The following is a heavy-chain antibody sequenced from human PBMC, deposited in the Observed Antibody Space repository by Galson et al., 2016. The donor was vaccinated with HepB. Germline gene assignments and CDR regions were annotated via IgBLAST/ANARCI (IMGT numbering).Heavy chain of an antibody. J-gene: IGHJ4*02. Sequence: SLRLSCAASGFTFNNHWMNWVRQAPGKGLEWVSYIKSRGGSVYYADSVKGRFTIDRDNDKNSLYLQMNSLRADDTAVYFCARGFRSGWGIDYWGQGTLVTVSS. V-gene: IGHV3-48*03. D-gene: IGHD6-19*01. CDR1: GFTFNNHW. CDR2: IKSRGGSV. CDR3: ARGFRSGWGIDY.